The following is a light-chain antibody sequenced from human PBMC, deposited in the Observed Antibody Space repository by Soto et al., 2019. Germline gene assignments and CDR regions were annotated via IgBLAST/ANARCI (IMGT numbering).Light chain of an antibody. CDR1: QTFLNSSNNKTY. V-gene: IGKV4-1*01. CDR2: WAS. CDR3: QQFHTIPWT. Sequence: DIVMTQSSDSLAVSLGERATLYCKSSQTFLNSSNNKTYLAWYRQRPGQPPTLLINWASTRQSGVPARFRGSGSGTEFTLTITDLQAEDLAVYYCQQFHTIPWTFGQGTKVDNK. J-gene: IGKJ1*01.